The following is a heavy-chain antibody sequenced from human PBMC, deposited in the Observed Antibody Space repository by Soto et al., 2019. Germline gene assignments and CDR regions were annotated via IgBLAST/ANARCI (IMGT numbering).Heavy chain of an antibody. J-gene: IGHJ5*02. CDR2: IIPIFGTA. V-gene: IGHV1-69*06. CDR1: GCTFSSCA. CDR3: ARDGIAARHPNLFEP. D-gene: IGHD6-6*01. Sequence: SSVKGSSNAAGCTFSSCAISWVRPAPGQVLEWMGWIIPIFGTANYAQKCQGRVTITADKATSTSYMELRSRRSEDTAVYYCARDGIAARHPNLFEPWCQGTLVIVSS.